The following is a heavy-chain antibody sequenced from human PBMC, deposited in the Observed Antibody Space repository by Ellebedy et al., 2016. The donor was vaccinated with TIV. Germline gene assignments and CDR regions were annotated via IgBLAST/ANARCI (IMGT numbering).Heavy chain of an antibody. V-gene: IGHV3-13*04. J-gene: IGHJ4*02. D-gene: IGHD6-25*01. CDR2: FGATGSI. CDR3: ARDSGSGYPDY. CDR1: GFTFSSHD. Sequence: GESLKISCAASGFTFSSHDMHWVRQPAGEGLEWVAGFGATGSIHYPDAVGGRFTISRENAKNSLYLQMNSLRAGDTAVYYCARDSGSGYPDYWGQGTLVTVSS.